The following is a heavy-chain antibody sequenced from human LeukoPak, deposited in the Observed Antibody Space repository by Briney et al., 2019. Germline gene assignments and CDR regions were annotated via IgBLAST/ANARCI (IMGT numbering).Heavy chain of an antibody. J-gene: IGHJ4*02. CDR3: ARSRITGTTGAYY. D-gene: IGHD1-20*01. CDR2: INHSGST. Sequence: SETLSLTCAVYSGSFSENEWSWIRQPPGKGLEWIGEINHSGSTNYNPSLKSRATISVDTSKNQFSLKLNSVAVDDTAKYSCARSRITGTTGAYYWGQGTLVTVSS. CDR1: SGSFSENE. V-gene: IGHV4-34*01.